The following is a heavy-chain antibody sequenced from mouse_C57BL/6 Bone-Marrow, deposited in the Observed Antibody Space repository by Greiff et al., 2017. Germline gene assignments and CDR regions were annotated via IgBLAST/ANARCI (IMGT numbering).Heavy chain of an antibody. CDR3: APVGNGSSYDYAMDY. Sequence: VQLQQPGAELVKPGASVKLSCKASGYTFTSYWMHWVKQRPGKGLEWIGMIHPNSGSTNYNEKIKSKATLTVDKSSSTAYMQLSKLTYEDSAVYLCAPVGNGSSYDYAMDYWGQGTSVTVSA. V-gene: IGHV1-64*01. CDR2: IHPNSGST. D-gene: IGHD1-1*01. CDR1: GYTFTSYW. J-gene: IGHJ4*01.